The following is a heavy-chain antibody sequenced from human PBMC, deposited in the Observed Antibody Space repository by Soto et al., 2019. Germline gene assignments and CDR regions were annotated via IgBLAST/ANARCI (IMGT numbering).Heavy chain of an antibody. CDR1: GFTFSSYA. V-gene: IGHV3-23*01. Sequence: GGSLRLSCAASGFTFSSYAMSWVRQAPGKGLEWVSAISGSGGSTYYADSVKGRFTISRDKSKNTLYLQMNSLRAEDTAVYYCASSADVDTAMVRVPVYSGQGTLVTFSS. CDR2: ISGSGGST. D-gene: IGHD5-18*01. J-gene: IGHJ4*02. CDR3: ASSADVDTAMVRVPVY.